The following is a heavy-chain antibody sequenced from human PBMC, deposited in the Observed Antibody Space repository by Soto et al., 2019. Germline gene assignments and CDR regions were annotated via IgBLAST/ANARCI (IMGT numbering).Heavy chain of an antibody. J-gene: IGHJ4*02. CDR2: INTGIGNT. CDR1: GYTFTDCA. V-gene: IGHV1-3*04. CDR3: AKESGTSIWYLDS. D-gene: IGHD6-13*01. Sequence: ASVKVSCKASGYTFTDCAIQWVRQAPGQRLEWMGWINTGIGNTKYSQKFQGRLTISRDTSAGTAYMELSSLTSADTAIYFCAKESGTSIWYLDSWGQGTLVTVS.